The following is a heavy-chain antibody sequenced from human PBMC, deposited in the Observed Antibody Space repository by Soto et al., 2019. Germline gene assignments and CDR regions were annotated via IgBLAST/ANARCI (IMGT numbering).Heavy chain of an antibody. J-gene: IGHJ5*02. CDR3: GTAIKISGGS. V-gene: IGHV1-3*01. D-gene: IGHD2-8*02. Sequence: EXSVKVSSKGSGYNFTSYYIHWMRQAPGQRLEWVGWINAGYGNTKYSQKFQGRVTITRETCASKGYMELRRLRTEDKAVYYGGTAIKISGGSWSQGTLVTVSS. CDR2: INAGYGNT. CDR1: GYNFTSYY.